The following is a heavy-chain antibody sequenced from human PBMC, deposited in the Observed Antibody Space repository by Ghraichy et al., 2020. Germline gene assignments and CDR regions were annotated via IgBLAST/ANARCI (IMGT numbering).Heavy chain of an antibody. V-gene: IGHV3-33*03. CDR3: ASITIFGVVPTSNGMDA. J-gene: IGHJ6*02. CDR1: GFAFSTYC. CDR2: IWYDGNKK. Sequence: GSLRLSCAASGFAFSTYCMHWVRQAPGKGLEWVAVIWYDGNKKYYAESVKGRFTISRDNFKNPLYLQMNSLRAEDTAVYYCASITIFGVVPTSNGMDAWGQGTTVTVSS. D-gene: IGHD3-3*01.